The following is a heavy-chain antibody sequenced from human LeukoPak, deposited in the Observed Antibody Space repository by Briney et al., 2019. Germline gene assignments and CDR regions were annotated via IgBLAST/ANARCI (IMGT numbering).Heavy chain of an antibody. CDR1: GFTFDDYA. D-gene: IGHD3-10*01. CDR3: AKDMAAYYYASGNIDY. Sequence: GGSLRLSCAASGFTFDDYAMHWVRQAPGKGLEWVSLISWDGGGTYYADSVKGRFSISRDNSKDSLYLQMNSLRAEDTALYYCAKDMAAYYYASGNIDYWGQGTLVTVSS. V-gene: IGHV3-43D*03. CDR2: ISWDGGGT. J-gene: IGHJ4*02.